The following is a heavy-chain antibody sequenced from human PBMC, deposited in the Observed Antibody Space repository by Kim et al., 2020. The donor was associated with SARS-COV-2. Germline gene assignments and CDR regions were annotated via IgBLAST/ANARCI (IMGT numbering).Heavy chain of an antibody. D-gene: IGHD6-13*01. CDR3: AKDRGAAAPGGYYYGMDV. CDR1: GFTFSTYG. CDR2: ISSDGSNK. Sequence: GGSLRLSCAASGFTFSTYGTHWVRQAPGKGLEWVAVISSDGSNKYYADSVKGRFSISRDNSKNILYLQMNSLRAEDTAVYYCAKDRGAAAPGGYYYGMDVWGQGTTVTVSS. V-gene: IGHV3-30*18. J-gene: IGHJ6*02.